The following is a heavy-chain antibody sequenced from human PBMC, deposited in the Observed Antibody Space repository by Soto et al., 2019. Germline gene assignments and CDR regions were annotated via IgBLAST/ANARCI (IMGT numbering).Heavy chain of an antibody. Sequence: QVQLVEAGGGLVKPGGSLRLSCAASGFTFSDYYMSWIRQAPGKGLEWVSYISSSGSTIYYADSVKGRFTISRDNAKNSLYLQMNSLTAEDTAVYYCARGALAVTIFERAANWFDPWGQGTLVTVSS. CDR3: ARGALAVTIFERAANWFDP. J-gene: IGHJ5*02. CDR1: GFTFSDYY. V-gene: IGHV3-11*01. D-gene: IGHD3-3*01. CDR2: ISSSGSTI.